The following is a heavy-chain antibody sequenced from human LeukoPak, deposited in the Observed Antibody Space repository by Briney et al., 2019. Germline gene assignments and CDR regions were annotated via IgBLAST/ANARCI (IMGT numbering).Heavy chain of an antibody. CDR1: GYTFTNYD. CDR3: AKARNDRGVALDAFDI. CDR2: MNPNSGTT. V-gene: IGHV1-8*03. J-gene: IGHJ3*02. Sequence: LAASVKVSCKASGYTFTNYDINWVRQATGQGLEWMGWMNPNSGTTGYAQKFLGRVTITRNTSISTTYMELSSLRSEDTAVYYCAKARNDRGVALDAFDIWGQGTMVTVSS. D-gene: IGHD1-1*01.